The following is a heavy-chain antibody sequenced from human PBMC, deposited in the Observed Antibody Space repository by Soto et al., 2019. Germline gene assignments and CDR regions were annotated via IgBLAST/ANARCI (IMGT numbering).Heavy chain of an antibody. CDR2: VYWDDDK. CDR3: AARQDPWNNFDY. J-gene: IGHJ4*02. V-gene: IGHV2-5*02. Sequence: QITLKESGPTLVKPTQTLTLTCTFSGFSLSTSGVGVGWIRQPPGKALEWLALVYWDDDKRYIPSLKSRLTITRDISINQVVLTKTNMDPVQSYAYYSAARQDPWNNFDYWGQGTLVTVSS. CDR1: GFSLSTSGVG. D-gene: IGHD1-1*01.